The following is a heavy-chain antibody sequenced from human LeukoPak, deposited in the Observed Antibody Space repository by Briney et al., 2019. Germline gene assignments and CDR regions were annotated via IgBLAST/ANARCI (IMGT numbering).Heavy chain of an antibody. CDR1: GFTFSSYA. V-gene: IGHV3-23*01. J-gene: IGHJ6*02. D-gene: IGHD5-18*01. CDR3: AKDTAMVKKFSYYYYGMDV. CDR2: ISGSGGST. Sequence: PGGSLRLSCAASGFTFSSYAMSWVRQAPGKGLEWVSAISGSGGSTYYADSVKGRFTISRDNSKNTLYLQMNSLRAEDTAVYYCAKDTAMVKKFSYYYYGMDVWGQGTTVTVSS.